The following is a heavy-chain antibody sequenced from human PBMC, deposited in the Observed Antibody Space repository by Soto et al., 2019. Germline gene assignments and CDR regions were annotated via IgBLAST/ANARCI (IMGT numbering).Heavy chain of an antibody. CDR1: GYMFVTYG. CDR3: ARDLDGSGSYYTDY. CDR2: ISAYNGNT. Sequence: ASVKVSCKASGYMFVTYGINWVRQAPGQGLEWMGWISAYNGNTKYAQNLQGRVTMTTDASTSTAYMEMRSLRSDDTAVYYCARDLDGSGSYYTDYWGPGTLVTV. D-gene: IGHD3-10*01. V-gene: IGHV1-18*01. J-gene: IGHJ4*02.